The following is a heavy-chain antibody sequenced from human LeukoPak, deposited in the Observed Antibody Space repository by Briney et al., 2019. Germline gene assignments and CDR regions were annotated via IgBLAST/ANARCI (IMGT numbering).Heavy chain of an antibody. D-gene: IGHD5-18*01. CDR1: EFTFSSYG. CDR2: IWYDGSDK. V-gene: IGHV3-33*01. CDR3: ARTNLFVDTAVNDAFDV. Sequence: GGSLRLSCGASEFTFSSYGMHWVRQAPGKGLESVPVIWYDGSDKYYADSVKGRFTISRDNSKSTLYLQMSSLRAEDTAVYYCARTNLFVDTAVNDAFDVWGQGTMVIVSS. J-gene: IGHJ3*01.